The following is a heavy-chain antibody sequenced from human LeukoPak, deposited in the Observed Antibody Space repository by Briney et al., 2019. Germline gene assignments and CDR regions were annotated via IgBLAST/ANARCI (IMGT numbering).Heavy chain of an antibody. CDR3: ARDAAGDYAGCY. J-gene: IGHJ4*02. Sequence: ASVKVSCKASGYTFTSYDINWMRQAPGQGLEWVGWMNPNSGNTGYAQTFQGKLTMTRNTSIKTAYMELRSLRSDDTAVYYCARDAAGDYAGCYWGQGTLVTVSS. CDR1: GYTFTSYD. CDR2: MNPNSGNT. V-gene: IGHV1-8*01. D-gene: IGHD4-17*01.